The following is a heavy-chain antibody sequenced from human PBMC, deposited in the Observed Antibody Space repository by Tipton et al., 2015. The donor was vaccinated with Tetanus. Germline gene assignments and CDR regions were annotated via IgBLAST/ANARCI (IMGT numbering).Heavy chain of an antibody. Sequence: TLSLTCTVSGGSISSYYWSWIRQPPGKGLEWIGYIYYSGDTNYNPSLKSRATMSVDTSKNQFSLKLSSVTAADTAVYYCVRAAAEWFGESTFDYWGQGTLVTVSS. V-gene: IGHV4-59*01. CDR2: IYYSGDT. J-gene: IGHJ4*02. CDR1: GGSISSYY. D-gene: IGHD3-10*01. CDR3: VRAAAEWFGESTFDY.